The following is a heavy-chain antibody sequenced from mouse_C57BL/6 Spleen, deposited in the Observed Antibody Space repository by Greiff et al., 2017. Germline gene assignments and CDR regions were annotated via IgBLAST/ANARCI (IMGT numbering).Heavy chain of an antibody. V-gene: IGHV5-17*01. CDR2: ISSGSGTI. CDR1: GFTFSDYG. CDR3: AREGDYDTYAMEY. Sequence: EVQLMESGGGLVKPGGSLKLSCAASGFTFSDYGMHWVRQAPEKGLEWVAYISSGSGTIYYADTVKGRVTISRDNAKNTLFLQMSSLRSEDTALYYCAREGDYDTYAMEYWGQGTSVTVSS. D-gene: IGHD2-4*01. J-gene: IGHJ4*01.